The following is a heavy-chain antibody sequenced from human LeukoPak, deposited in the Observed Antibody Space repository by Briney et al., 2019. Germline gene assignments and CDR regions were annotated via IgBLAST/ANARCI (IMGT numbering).Heavy chain of an antibody. J-gene: IGHJ4*02. Sequence: PSETLSLTCTVSGGSISSYNWSWIRQPAGMGLEWIGRIYTSGSTNYNPSLKSRVTMSVDTSKNQFSLKLSSVTAADTAVYYCAREYYYDSSGCYDYWGQGTLVTVSS. CDR2: IYTSGST. CDR1: GGSISSYN. CDR3: AREYYYDSSGCYDY. D-gene: IGHD3-22*01. V-gene: IGHV4-4*07.